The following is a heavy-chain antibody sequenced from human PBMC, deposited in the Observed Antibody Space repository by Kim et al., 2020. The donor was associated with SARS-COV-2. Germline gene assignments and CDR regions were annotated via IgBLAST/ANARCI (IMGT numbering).Heavy chain of an antibody. CDR3: ARHTLTDSSGYYRREWYFDL. Sequence: SETLSLTCTVSGGSISSSSYYWGWIRQPPGKGLEWIGSIYYSGSTYYNPSLKSRVTISVDTSKNQFSLKLSSVTAADTAVYYCARHTLTDSSGYYRREWYFDLWGRGTLVTVSS. CDR1: GGSISSSSYY. D-gene: IGHD3-22*01. CDR2: IYYSGST. V-gene: IGHV4-39*01. J-gene: IGHJ2*01.